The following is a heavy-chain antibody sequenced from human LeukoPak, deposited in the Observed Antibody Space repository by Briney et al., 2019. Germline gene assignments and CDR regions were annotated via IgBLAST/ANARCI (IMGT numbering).Heavy chain of an antibody. CDR1: GGSISSSSYY. CDR3: ARPRAKTTVVTFDAFDI. Sequence: PSETLSLTCTVSGGSISSSSYYWGWIRQPPGKGLEWTGSIYYSGSTYYNPSLKSRVTISVDTSKNQFSLKLSSVTAADTAVYYCARPRAKTTVVTFDAFDIWGQGTMVTVSS. CDR2: IYYSGST. D-gene: IGHD4-23*01. V-gene: IGHV4-39*01. J-gene: IGHJ3*02.